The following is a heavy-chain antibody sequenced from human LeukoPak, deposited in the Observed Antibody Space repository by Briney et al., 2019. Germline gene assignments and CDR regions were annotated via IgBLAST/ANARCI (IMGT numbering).Heavy chain of an antibody. CDR1: GFTFSTYA. J-gene: IGHJ4*02. CDR3: AKVNPVRGSYFDY. V-gene: IGHV3-23*01. D-gene: IGHD4-11*01. CDR2: ISGNGGST. Sequence: PGGSLRLSCAASGFTFSTYAMSWVRQAPGKGLEWVSVISGNGGSTSYTDSVKGRFTISRDSSKNMLYLQMNNLRAEDTALYYCAKVNPVRGSYFDYWGQGTLVTVSS.